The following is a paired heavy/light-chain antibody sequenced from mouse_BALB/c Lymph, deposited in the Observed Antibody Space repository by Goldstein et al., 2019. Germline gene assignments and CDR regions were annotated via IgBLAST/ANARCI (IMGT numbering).Heavy chain of an antibody. CDR1: GFSLSTYGIG. V-gene: IGHV8-11*01. Sequence: QVTLKESGPGILQPSQTLSLTCSFSGFSLSTYGIGVGWIRQPSGKGLEWLAHIWWNDNKYYNTALKSRLTISKDTSNNQVFLKIASVDTADTATYYCARGNYAMDYWGQGTSVTVSS. CDR3: ARGNYAMDY. CDR2: IWWNDNK. J-gene: IGHJ4*01.
Light chain of an antibody. CDR2: YAS. J-gene: IGKJ5*01. Sequence: DIVLTQSPATLSVTPGDSVSLSCRASQSISNNLHWYQQKSHESPRLLIKYASQSISGIPSRFSGSGSGTDFTLSINSVETEDFGMYFCQQSNSWPLTFGAGTKLELK. CDR3: QQSNSWPLT. CDR1: QSISNN. V-gene: IGKV5-43*01.